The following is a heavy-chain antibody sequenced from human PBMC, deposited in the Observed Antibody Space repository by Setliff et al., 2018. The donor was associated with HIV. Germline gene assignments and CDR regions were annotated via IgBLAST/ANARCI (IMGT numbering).Heavy chain of an antibody. J-gene: IGHJ4*02. D-gene: IGHD3-22*01. CDR3: AESRGYFVKAE. CDR2: INQNGREK. Sequence: PGGSLRLSCAASAFTSGYTFSNYWMSWVRQAPGKGLEWVANINQNGREKYYVASVKGRFTISRDNAKDSLYLQMNSLRGEDTAVYYCAESRGYFVKAEWGQGTLVTVSS. CDR1: AFTSGYTFSNYW. V-gene: IGHV3-7*01.